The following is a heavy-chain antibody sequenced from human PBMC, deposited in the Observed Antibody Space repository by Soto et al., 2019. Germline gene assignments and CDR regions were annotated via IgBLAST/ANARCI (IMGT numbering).Heavy chain of an antibody. CDR1: GGSFSGYY. J-gene: IGHJ4*02. CDR3: ARGNYGGNLKHFDY. V-gene: IGHV4-34*01. D-gene: IGHD4-17*01. Sequence: TSETLSLTCAVYGGSFSGYYWSWIRQPPGKGLEWIGEINHSGSTNYNPSLKSRVTISVDTSKNQFSLKLSSVTAADTAVYYCARGNYGGNLKHFDYWGQGTLVTVSS. CDR2: INHSGST.